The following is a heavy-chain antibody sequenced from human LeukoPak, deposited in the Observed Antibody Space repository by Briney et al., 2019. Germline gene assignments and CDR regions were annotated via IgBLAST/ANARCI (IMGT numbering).Heavy chain of an antibody. CDR1: GFTFSSYA. D-gene: IGHD6-6*01. CDR2: ISYDGSNK. Sequence: GGSLRLSCAASGFTFSSYAMHWVRQAPGKGLEWVAVISYDGSNKYYADSVKGRFTISRDNSKNTLYLQMNSLRAEDTAVYYCARDRAAARPGYFDYWGQGTLVTVSS. V-gene: IGHV3-30*04. CDR3: ARDRAAARPGYFDY. J-gene: IGHJ4*02.